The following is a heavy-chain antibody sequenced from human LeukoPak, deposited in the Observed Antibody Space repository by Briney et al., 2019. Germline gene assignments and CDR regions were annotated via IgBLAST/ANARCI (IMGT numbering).Heavy chain of an antibody. CDR3: ARVVWGSGSYHHDAFDI. Sequence: SQTLSLTCTVSGGSISSGSYYWSWIRQPPGKGLEWIGYIYYSGSTNYNPSLKSRVTISVDTSKNQFSLKLSSVTAADTAVYYCARVVWGSGSYHHDAFDIWGQGTMVTVSS. V-gene: IGHV4-61*01. CDR1: GGSISSGSYY. CDR2: IYYSGST. J-gene: IGHJ3*02. D-gene: IGHD3-10*01.